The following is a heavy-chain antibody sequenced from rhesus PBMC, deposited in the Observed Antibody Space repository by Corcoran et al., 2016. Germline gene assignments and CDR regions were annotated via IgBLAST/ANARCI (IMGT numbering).Heavy chain of an antibody. J-gene: IGHJ4*01. V-gene: IGHV1-1*01. CDR1: GYTFTSYY. CDR2: TTPYNGNK. Sequence: QVQLVQSGAEIKQPGASVKLSCKASGYTFTSYYMHWVRQAPGQGLEWIGLTTPYNGNKGYAKTCQDRVTITADMSTDTAYMELSSLRSEDTAVYYCARDVPPGRLDYWGQGVLVTVSS. D-gene: IGHD3-3*01. CDR3: ARDVPPGRLDY.